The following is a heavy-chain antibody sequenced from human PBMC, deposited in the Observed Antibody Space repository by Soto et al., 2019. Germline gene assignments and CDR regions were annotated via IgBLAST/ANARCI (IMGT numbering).Heavy chain of an antibody. CDR3: AREGGGYCSSTTCPGWFDP. J-gene: IGHJ5*02. CDR2: IYHSGST. V-gene: IGHV4-30-2*01. CDR1: GGSISSGGYS. Sequence: QLQLQESGSGLVKPSQTLSLTCAVSGGSISSGGYSWSWIRQPPGKVLEYIGYIYHSGSTYYNPSLKSRATISVDRSKNKFSLKLSSVTAADTAVYYCAREGGGYCSSTTCPGWFDPWVXXTLVTVSS. D-gene: IGHD2-2*01.